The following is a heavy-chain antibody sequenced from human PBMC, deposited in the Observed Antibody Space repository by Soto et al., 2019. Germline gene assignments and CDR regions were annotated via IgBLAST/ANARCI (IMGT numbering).Heavy chain of an antibody. J-gene: IGHJ3*01. CDR1: GCSISSRAYF. D-gene: IGHD2-8*01. CDR2: SYYAGGT. Sequence: SETLSLTCTVSGCSISSRAYFWGWVRQPPGEGLEWTGNSYYAGGTKYNPSLKRRVTVSVDTSKSQISLALSSVTAADTAVYYCARHIGKWAFDVWGPGTMVTVSS. CDR3: ARHIGKWAFDV. V-gene: IGHV4-39*01.